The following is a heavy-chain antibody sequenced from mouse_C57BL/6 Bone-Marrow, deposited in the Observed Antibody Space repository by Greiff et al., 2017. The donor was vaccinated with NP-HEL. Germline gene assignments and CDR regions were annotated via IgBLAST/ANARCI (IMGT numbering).Heavy chain of an antibody. V-gene: IGHV1-4*01. CDR1: GYTFTSYT. J-gene: IGHJ4*01. D-gene: IGHD1-1*01. CDR3: ARDYYGKDYYAMDY. CDR2: INPSSGYT. Sequence: QVQLQQSGAELARPGASVKMSCKASGYTFTSYTMHWVKQRPGQGLEWIGYINPSSGYTKYNQKFKDKATLTADKSSSTAYMQLSSLTSEDSAVYYCARDYYGKDYYAMDYWGQGTSVTVSS.